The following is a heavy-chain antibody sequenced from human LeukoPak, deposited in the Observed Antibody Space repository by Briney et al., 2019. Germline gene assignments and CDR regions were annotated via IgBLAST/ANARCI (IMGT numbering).Heavy chain of an antibody. J-gene: IGHJ4*02. Sequence: SQTLSLTCAISGDSVSSNSVAWNWIRQSPSRGLEWLVRTYYRSMWYTDYVVSVKSRATINPDTSMNQFSLQLNSVTPAGSAVYYCARGAIGSYYEPFDYCGQRTLATVSS. CDR1: GDSVSSNSVA. CDR2: TYYRSMWYT. CDR3: ARGAIGSYYEPFDY. V-gene: IGHV6-1*01. D-gene: IGHD1-26*01.